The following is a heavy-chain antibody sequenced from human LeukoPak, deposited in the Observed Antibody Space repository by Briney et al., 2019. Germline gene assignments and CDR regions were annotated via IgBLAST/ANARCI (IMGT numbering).Heavy chain of an antibody. CDR3: ARGSTLYYDILTGYYTPGPFDI. D-gene: IGHD3-9*01. Sequence: PSETLSLTCTVSGGSVSSAGYYWSWIRQPPGKGLEFIGYIQYSGSTNYNPSLKSRVTISVDTSKNQLSLKLSSVTAADTAVYYCARGSTLYYDILTGYYTPGPFDIWGQGTMFTVSS. CDR2: IQYSGST. V-gene: IGHV4-61*08. J-gene: IGHJ3*02. CDR1: GGSVSSAGYY.